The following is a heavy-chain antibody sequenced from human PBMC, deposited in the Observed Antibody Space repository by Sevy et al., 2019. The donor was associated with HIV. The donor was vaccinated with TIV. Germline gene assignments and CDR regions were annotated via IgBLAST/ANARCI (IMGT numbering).Heavy chain of an antibody. CDR3: TTAGLGYCSSTSCYYYYYYGMDV. CDR2: IKSKTDGGTT. CDR1: GFTFSNAW. V-gene: IGHV3-15*01. Sequence: GGSLRLSCAASGFTFSNAWMSWVRQAPGKGLEWVGRIKSKTDGGTTDYAAPVKGRFTISRDDSKNTLYLQMNSLKTEDTAVYYRTTAGLGYCSSTSCYYYYYYGMDVWGQGTTVTVSS. J-gene: IGHJ6*02. D-gene: IGHD2-2*01.